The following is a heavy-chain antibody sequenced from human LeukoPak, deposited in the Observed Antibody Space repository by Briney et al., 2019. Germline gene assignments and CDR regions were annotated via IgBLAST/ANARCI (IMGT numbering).Heavy chain of an antibody. CDR3: ARLRLGELSSGFDY. CDR1: GYTFISYG. J-gene: IGHJ4*02. CDR2: ISGYNGNT. D-gene: IGHD3-16*02. V-gene: IGHV1-18*01. Sequence: ASVKVSCKASGYTFISYGISWVRQAPGQGLEWMGWISGYNGNTNYAQKLQGRVTMTTDTSTNTAYMEVRSLRSDDAAVYYCARLRLGELSSGFDYWGQGTLVTVSS.